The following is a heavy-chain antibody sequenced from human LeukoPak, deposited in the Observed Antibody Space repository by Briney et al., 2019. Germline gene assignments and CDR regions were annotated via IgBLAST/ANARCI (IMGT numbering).Heavy chain of an antibody. CDR3: ARDLAPTGIAAAGTNWFDP. Sequence: GGSLRLSCAASGFTFSSYSMNWVRQAPGKGLEWVPSISSSSSYIYYADSVKGRFTISRDNAKNSLCLQMNSLRAEDTAVYYCARDLAPTGIAAAGTNWFDPWGQGTLVTVSS. CDR2: ISSSSSYI. V-gene: IGHV3-21*01. CDR1: GFTFSSYS. J-gene: IGHJ5*02. D-gene: IGHD6-13*01.